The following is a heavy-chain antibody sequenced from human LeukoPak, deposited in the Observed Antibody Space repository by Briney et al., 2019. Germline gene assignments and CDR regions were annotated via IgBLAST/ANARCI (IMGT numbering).Heavy chain of an antibody. V-gene: IGHV3-66*02. J-gene: IGHJ4*02. CDR3: ARTNPPVYFDY. CDR2: IYSGGST. CDR1: GFTVSSNY. Sequence: GSLRLSCAASGFTVSSNYMSWVRQAPGKGLEWVSVIYSGGSTYYADSVKGRFTISRDNSKNTLYLQMNSLRAEDTAVYYCARTNPPVYFDYWGQGTLVTVSS.